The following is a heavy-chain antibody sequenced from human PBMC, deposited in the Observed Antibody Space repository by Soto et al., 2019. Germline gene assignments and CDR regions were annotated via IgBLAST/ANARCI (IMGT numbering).Heavy chain of an antibody. J-gene: IGHJ4*02. CDR2: ISSSSSYI. V-gene: IGHV3-21*01. CDR1: GFTFSSYS. Sequence: EVQLVESGGGLVKPGGSLRLSCAASGFTFSSYSMNWVRQAPGKGLEWVSSISSSSSYIYYADSVKGRFTISRDNAKNQLYLQMNSLRAENTAVNTLALIGSNSRSWYAFAYGGQGTLLTV. CDR3: ALIGSNSRSWYAFAY. D-gene: IGHD6-13*01.